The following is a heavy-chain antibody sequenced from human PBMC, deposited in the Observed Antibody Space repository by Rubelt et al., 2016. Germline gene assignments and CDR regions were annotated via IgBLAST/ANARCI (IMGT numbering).Heavy chain of an antibody. D-gene: IGHD2-15*01. CDR2: IYYSGST. Sequence: QLQLQESGPGLVKPSETLSLTCTVSGGSISSSSYYWGWIRQPPGKGLEWIGSIYYSGSTYYNPSLKGRGTISVDTSKNQFSLKLSSVTAADTAVYYCAREVVVVVAARYNWFDPWGQGTLVTVSS. V-gene: IGHV4-39*07. J-gene: IGHJ5*02. CDR3: AREVVVVVAARYNWFDP. CDR1: GGSISSSSYY.